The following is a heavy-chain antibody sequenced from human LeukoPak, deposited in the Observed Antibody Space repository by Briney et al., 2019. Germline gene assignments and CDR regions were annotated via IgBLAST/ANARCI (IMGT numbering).Heavy chain of an antibody. V-gene: IGHV1-69*04. J-gene: IGHJ3*02. D-gene: IGHD5-24*01. Sequence: ASVKVSCKASGGTFSTNAISWVRQAPGQGLEWMGRIIPILGIANYAQKFQGRVTITADKSTSTAYMELSSLRSEDTAVYYCARSGRDGYGNDAFGIWGQGTMVTVSS. CDR1: GGTFSTNA. CDR3: ARSGRDGYGNDAFGI. CDR2: IIPILGIA.